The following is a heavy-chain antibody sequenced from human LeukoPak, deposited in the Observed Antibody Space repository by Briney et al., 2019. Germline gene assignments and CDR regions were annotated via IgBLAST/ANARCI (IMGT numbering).Heavy chain of an antibody. D-gene: IGHD3-10*01. J-gene: IGHJ4*02. CDR3: ARAIRGSAVDTGDR. Sequence: GGSLRLSCAASGFTFSRYWMRWVRQAPGKGLEGVANIKNDGSEEYYVDSVKGRFTISRDNARNSLFLQVNSLTVEATAVYYCARAIRGSAVDTGDRWGQGTLVTVSS. V-gene: IGHV3-7*01. CDR2: IKNDGSEE. CDR1: GFTFSRYW.